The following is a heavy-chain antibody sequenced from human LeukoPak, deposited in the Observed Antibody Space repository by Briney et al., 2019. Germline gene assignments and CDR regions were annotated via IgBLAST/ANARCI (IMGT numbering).Heavy chain of an antibody. D-gene: IGHD5-18*01. CDR2: ISGSGGST. CDR1: GFTFSSYA. Sequence: GGSLRLSCAASGFTFSSYAMSWVRQAPGKGLEWVSAISGSGGSTYYADSVKGRFTISRDNSKNTLFLQMSSLRAEDTAVYYCATRFYSYGDFDYWGQGTLVIVSS. V-gene: IGHV3-23*01. CDR3: ATRFYSYGDFDY. J-gene: IGHJ4*02.